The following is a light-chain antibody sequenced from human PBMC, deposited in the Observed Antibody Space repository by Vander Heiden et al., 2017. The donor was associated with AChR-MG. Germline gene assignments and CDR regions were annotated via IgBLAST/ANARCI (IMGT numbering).Light chain of an antibody. CDR2: GAS. J-gene: IGKJ1*01. CDR3: QQDGTSPWT. CDR1: QSVSSSH. Sequence: IVLTQSPGTLSLSPGERATLPCRASQSVSSSHLAWYQQKPGQAPRLLIYGASSRATGIPDRFSGSGSGTDFTLTISRLEPEDFAVYYCQQDGTSPWTFGQGTKVEIK. V-gene: IGKV3-20*01.